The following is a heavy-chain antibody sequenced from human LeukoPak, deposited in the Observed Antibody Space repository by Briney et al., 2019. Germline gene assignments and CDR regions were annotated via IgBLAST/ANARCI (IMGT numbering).Heavy chain of an antibody. J-gene: IGHJ4*02. D-gene: IGHD6-19*01. CDR2: IYYSGST. CDR1: GGSISSSSYY. Sequence: PSETLSLTCTVSGGSISSSSYYRGWIRQPPGKGLEWIGSIYYSGSTYYNPSLKSRVTISVDTSKNQFSLKLSSVTAADTAVYYCARHKFGSGWYYFDYWGQGTLVTVSS. V-gene: IGHV4-39*01. CDR3: ARHKFGSGWYYFDY.